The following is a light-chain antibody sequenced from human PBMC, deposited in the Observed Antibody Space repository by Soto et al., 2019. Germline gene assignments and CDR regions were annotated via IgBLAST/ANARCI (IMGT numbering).Light chain of an antibody. V-gene: IGKV3-15*01. CDR2: GAS. CDR3: QQYNNGPPMGT. CDR1: QSVNIN. J-gene: IGKJ4*01. Sequence: EIVMTQSPATLSVSPGERATLSCRASQSVNINLAWYQQKPGQAPRLLIQGASTRATGTPARFSGSGSGTEFTLTISSLQSEDFAVYYCQQYNNGPPMGTFGGGTKGDIK.